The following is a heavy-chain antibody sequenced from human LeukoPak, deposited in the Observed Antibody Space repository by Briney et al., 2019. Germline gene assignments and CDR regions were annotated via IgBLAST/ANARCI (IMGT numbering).Heavy chain of an antibody. CDR3: ARAGGEGTSSFDY. CDR1: GFTFSSYA. CDR2: ISSNGGST. Sequence: PGGSLRLSCAASGFTFSSYAMHWVRQAPGKVLEYVSAISSNGGSTYYANSVKGRFTISRDNSKNTLYLQMGSLRAEDMAVYYCARAGGEGTSSFDYWGQGTLVTVSS. V-gene: IGHV3-64*01. J-gene: IGHJ4*02. D-gene: IGHD2-2*01.